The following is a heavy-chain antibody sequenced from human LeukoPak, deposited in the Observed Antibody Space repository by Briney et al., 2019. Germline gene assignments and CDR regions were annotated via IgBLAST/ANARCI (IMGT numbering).Heavy chain of an antibody. CDR3: ARDRDSSGWQPDY. D-gene: IGHD6-19*01. J-gene: IGHJ4*02. V-gene: IGHV3-30*04. Sequence: PGRSLRLSCAASGFTFSSYAMHWVRQAPGKGLEWVAVISYDGSNKYYADSVKGRFTISRDNSKNTLYLQMNSLRAEDTAVYYCARDRDSSGWQPDYWGQGTLVTVSS. CDR1: GFTFSSYA. CDR2: ISYDGSNK.